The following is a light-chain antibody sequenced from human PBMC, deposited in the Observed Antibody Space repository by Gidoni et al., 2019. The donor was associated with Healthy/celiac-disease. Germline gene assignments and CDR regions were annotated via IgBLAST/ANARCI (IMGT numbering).Light chain of an antibody. CDR3: QQYNNWPRT. Sequence: DIVITPSPATLSVSPGERATLSCRASQSVSSNLAWYQQKPGQAPRLLIYGASTRATGIPARFSGSGSGTEFTLTISSLQSEDFAVYYCQQYNNWPRTFGQGTKVEIK. J-gene: IGKJ1*01. CDR2: GAS. V-gene: IGKV3-15*01. CDR1: QSVSSN.